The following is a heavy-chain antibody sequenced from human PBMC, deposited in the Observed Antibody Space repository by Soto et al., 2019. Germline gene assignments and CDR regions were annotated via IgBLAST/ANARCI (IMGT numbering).Heavy chain of an antibody. J-gene: IGHJ3*02. V-gene: IGHV3-23*01. CDR3: AQDRTMARGIRAFDI. Sequence: EAQLLQSGGGLVPPGGSLRLSCVASGFAFGNYPMAWVRQTPGKGLQWISTITGSGGMTDYEDSVRGRFTVSIDHSKDTVQLQMTSLRADDTAVYYCAQDRTMARGIRAFDIWGQGTTVTISS. D-gene: IGHD3-10*01. CDR1: GFAFGNYP. CDR2: ITGSGGMT.